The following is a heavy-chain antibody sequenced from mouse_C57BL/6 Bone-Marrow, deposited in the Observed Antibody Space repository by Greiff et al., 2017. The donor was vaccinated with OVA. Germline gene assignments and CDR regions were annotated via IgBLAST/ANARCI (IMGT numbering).Heavy chain of an antibody. CDR3: AINGNSPAWFAY. J-gene: IGHJ3*01. D-gene: IGHD2-1*01. CDR2: IDPNSGGT. CDR1: GYTFTNYW. Sequence: QVQLQQPGAELVKPGASVKLSCKASGYTFTNYWMHWVKQRPGRGLEWIGRIDPNSGGTKYNEKFKSKATLTVDKSSSTAYMQLSSLTSEDSAVYCGAINGNSPAWFAYWGTGTLVTVSA. V-gene: IGHV1-72*01.